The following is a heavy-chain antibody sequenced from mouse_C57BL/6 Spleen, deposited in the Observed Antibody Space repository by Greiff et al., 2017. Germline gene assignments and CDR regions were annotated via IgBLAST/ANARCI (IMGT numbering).Heavy chain of an antibody. CDR3: ARGAYSTWGGYAMDY. CDR2: IDPEDGET. CDR1: GFNIKDYY. V-gene: IGHV14-2*01. D-gene: IGHD2-5*01. Sequence: VQLQQSGAELVKPGASVKLSCTASGFNIKDYYMHWVKQRTEQGLEWIGRIDPEDGETKYAPKVQGKATITAAPSSTTAYLPLSSLTSEDTAVYYCARGAYSTWGGYAMDYWGQGTSVTVSS. J-gene: IGHJ4*01.